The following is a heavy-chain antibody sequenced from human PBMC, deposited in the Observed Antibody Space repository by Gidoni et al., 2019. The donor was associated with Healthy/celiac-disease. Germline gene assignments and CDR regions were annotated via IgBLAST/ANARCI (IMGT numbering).Heavy chain of an antibody. CDR3: ARSSSGYYRIDY. CDR2: ISRSGRNI. V-gene: IGHV3-11*01. Sequence: QVQLVESGGGLVKPGGSLRLSCAASGFTFSDYYLSWIRQGPGKGLDWVSNISRSGRNIYHAEPVKGRFTISRDKAKNSLYLQNNRPGGEDTAVYYCARSSSGYYRIDYWGQGTLVTVSS. D-gene: IGHD3-22*01. CDR1: GFTFSDYY. J-gene: IGHJ4*02.